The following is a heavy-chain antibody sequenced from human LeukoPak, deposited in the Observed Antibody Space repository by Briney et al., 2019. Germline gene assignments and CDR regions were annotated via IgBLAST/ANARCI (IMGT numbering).Heavy chain of an antibody. CDR2: INPSGGST. D-gene: IGHD3-10*01. J-gene: IGHJ4*02. CDR3: ARVAGGYFPFDY. V-gene: IGHV1-46*01. Sequence: ASVKVSCKASGYTFTSYYMHWVRQAPGQGLEWMGIINPSGGSTSYAQKFQGRVTMTRDTSTSTFYMELSSLRSEDTAVYYCARVAGGYFPFDYWGQGTLVTVSS. CDR1: GYTFTSYY.